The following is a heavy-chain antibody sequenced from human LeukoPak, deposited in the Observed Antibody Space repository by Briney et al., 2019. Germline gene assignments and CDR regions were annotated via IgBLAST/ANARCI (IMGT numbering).Heavy chain of an antibody. V-gene: IGHV3-74*01. J-gene: IGHJ4*02. D-gene: IGHD6-19*01. CDR1: GFTFSNYW. CDR2: INSDGINT. CDR3: ARVGTGSSGWYWLDY. Sequence: GGSLRLSCAASGFTFSNYWMHWVRQAPGKGLVWVSRINSDGINTSYADSVKGRFTISRDNAKNTLNLQMNSLRAEDTALYYCARVGTGSSGWYWLDYWGQGTLVTVSS.